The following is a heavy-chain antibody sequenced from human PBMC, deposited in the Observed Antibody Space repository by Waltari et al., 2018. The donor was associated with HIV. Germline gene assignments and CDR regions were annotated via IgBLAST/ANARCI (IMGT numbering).Heavy chain of an antibody. Sequence: QVQLQESGPGLVRPSETLSLTCSVSGYAIRGGYYWGWLRRPPGKGLARTGSMNQRGGTHQNPSPKARTKMSMELTKNRVSLNVTYVTAADTAIYYCARAQDNSGGMAFQFWGRGTLITVSS. J-gene: IGHJ1*01. CDR1: GYAIRGGYY. CDR2: MNQRGGT. CDR3: ARAQDNSGGMAFQF. D-gene: IGHD1-1*01. V-gene: IGHV4-38-2*02.